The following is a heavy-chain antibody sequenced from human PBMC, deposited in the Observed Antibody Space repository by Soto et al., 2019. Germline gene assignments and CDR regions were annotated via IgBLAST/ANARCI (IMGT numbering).Heavy chain of an antibody. J-gene: IGHJ4*02. CDR1: GFTFSSYA. Sequence: EVQMLESGGGLVQPGGSLRLSCAASGFTFSSYAMSWVRQAPGKGLEWVSAISGSDGSTFYADSVKGRFTISRDDSKNTLYLQMNSLRAGDTAVYYCAKGPGMYSDFDCWGQGTLVTVSS. CDR2: ISGSDGST. CDR3: AKGPGMYSDFDC. V-gene: IGHV3-23*01. D-gene: IGHD2-8*01.